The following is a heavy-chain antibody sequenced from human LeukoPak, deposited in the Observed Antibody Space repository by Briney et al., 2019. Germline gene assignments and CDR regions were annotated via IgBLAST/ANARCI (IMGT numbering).Heavy chain of an antibody. CDR2: ISYTANTI. Sequence: GGSLRLSCAASGFTFSSYEMNWVRQAPGKGLEWVSYISYTANTIYYADSVKGRFTISRDNSRSTLYLQMSSLRAEDTAVYYCANLYGDYPDYWGQGTLVTVSS. CDR1: GFTFSSYE. D-gene: IGHD4-17*01. J-gene: IGHJ4*02. CDR3: ANLYGDYPDY. V-gene: IGHV3-48*03.